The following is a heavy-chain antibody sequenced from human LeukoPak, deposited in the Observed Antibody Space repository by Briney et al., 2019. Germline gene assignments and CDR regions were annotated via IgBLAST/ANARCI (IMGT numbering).Heavy chain of an antibody. V-gene: IGHV3-23*01. J-gene: IGHJ4*01. D-gene: IGHD4-11*01. CDR2: ISGSGGNT. CDR1: EFTFSSYG. Sequence: PGASLRLSCAASEFTFSSYGMTWVRQAPGKGLEWVSGISGSGGNTYYADSVKGRFTISRDNSKNTLYLQMNSLRAEDTAVYYCARDGRHNYNLDYWGHGTLVTVSS. CDR3: ARDGRHNYNLDY.